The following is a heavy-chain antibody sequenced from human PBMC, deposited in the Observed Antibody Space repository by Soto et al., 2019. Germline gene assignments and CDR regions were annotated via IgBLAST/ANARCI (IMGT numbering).Heavy chain of an antibody. CDR3: ARQSLGVRIQLWSHHFDY. J-gene: IGHJ4*02. D-gene: IGHD5-18*01. V-gene: IGHV5-51*01. CDR2: IYPGDSDT. Sequence: EVQLVQSGAEVKKPGESLKISCKGSGYSFTSYWIGWVRQMPGKGLEWMGIIYPGDSDTRYSPSFQGQVTISADKSISTAYLQWSSLKASDTAMYYCARQSLGVRIQLWSHHFDYWGQGTLVTVSS. CDR1: GYSFTSYW.